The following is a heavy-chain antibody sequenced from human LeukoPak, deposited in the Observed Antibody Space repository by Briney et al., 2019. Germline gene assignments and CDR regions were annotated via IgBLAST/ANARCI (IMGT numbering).Heavy chain of an antibody. D-gene: IGHD2-15*01. CDR1: GFAFSTYW. J-gene: IGHJ3*02. Sequence: SGGSLRLSCAASGFAFSTYWMHWVRQAPGKGLVWVSRIKSDGSSPVYADSVKGRFTISRDNARNTLFLQMTSLRAEDTAVYYCARDRIYASDMWGQGTMVTVSP. V-gene: IGHV3-74*01. CDR2: IKSDGSSP. CDR3: ARDRIYASDM.